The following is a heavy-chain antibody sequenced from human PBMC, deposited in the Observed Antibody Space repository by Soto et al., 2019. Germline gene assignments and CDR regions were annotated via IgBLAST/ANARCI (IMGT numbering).Heavy chain of an antibody. CDR2: FIPSFCTA. Sequence: GAPVEVSCEAPGGSFSSYALRWVRQAPGQGLGWMGGFIPSFCTANYAQKFQGRVTITADESTSTAYMELSSLRSEDTAVYYCARSGRDGYNRAADYWGQGTLVTVFS. CDR1: GGSFSSYA. CDR3: ARSGRDGYNRAADY. J-gene: IGHJ4*02. V-gene: IGHV1-69*01. D-gene: IGHD5-12*01.